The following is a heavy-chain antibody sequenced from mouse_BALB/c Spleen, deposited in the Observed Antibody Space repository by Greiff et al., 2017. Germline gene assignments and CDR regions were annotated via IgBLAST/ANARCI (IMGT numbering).Heavy chain of an antibody. J-gene: IGHJ2*01. CDR3: ALYYGNYPYYFDY. V-gene: IGHV3-6*02. D-gene: IGHD2-1*01. CDR2: ISYDGSN. CDR1: GYSITSGYY. Sequence: EVKLQESGPGLVKPSQSLSLTCSVTGYSITSGYYWNWIRQFPGNKLEWMGYISYDGSNNYNPSLKNRISITRDTSKNQFFLKLNSVTTEDTATYYCALYYGNYPYYFDYWGQGTTLTVSS.